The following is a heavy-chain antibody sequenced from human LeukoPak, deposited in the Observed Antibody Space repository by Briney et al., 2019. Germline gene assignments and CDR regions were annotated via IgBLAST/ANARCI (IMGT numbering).Heavy chain of an antibody. J-gene: IGHJ4*02. V-gene: IGHV3-30*18. CDR3: ANENYYGSGSYPDY. CDR2: ISYDGSNK. CDR1: GFTFSSYA. Sequence: GSLRLSCAASGFTFSSYAIHWVRQAPGKGLEWVALISYDGSNKYYADSVKGRFTISRDNSKNTLYLQMNSLRAEDTAVYYCANENYYGSGSYPDYWGQGTLVTVSS. D-gene: IGHD3-10*01.